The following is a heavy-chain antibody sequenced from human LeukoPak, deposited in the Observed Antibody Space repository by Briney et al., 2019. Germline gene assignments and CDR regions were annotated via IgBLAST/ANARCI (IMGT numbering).Heavy chain of an antibody. V-gene: IGHV4-59*12. J-gene: IGHJ5*02. CDR2: IYYSGST. D-gene: IGHD3-10*01. CDR3: ARGNYYYGSGSYYTPAGNWFDP. CDR1: GGSISSYY. Sequence: SETLSLSCTDSGGSISSYYWSWIPQPPGKGLEWIGYIYYSGSTNYNPSLKSRVTISVDTSKNQFSLKLSSVTAADTAVYYCARGNYYYGSGSYYTPAGNWFDPWGQGTLVTVSS.